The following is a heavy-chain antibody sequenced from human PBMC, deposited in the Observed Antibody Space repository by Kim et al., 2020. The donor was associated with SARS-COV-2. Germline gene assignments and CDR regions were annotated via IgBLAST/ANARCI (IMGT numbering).Heavy chain of an antibody. CDR3: ARARYDYIWGSLREYYFDY. Sequence: SRVTISVDRSKNQFSLKLSSVTAADTAVYYCARARYDYIWGSLREYYFDYWGQGTLVTVSS. D-gene: IGHD3-16*01. V-gene: IGHV4-30-2*01. J-gene: IGHJ4*02.